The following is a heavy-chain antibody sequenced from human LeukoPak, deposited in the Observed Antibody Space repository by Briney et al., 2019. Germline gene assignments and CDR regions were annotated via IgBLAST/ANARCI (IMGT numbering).Heavy chain of an antibody. Sequence: SETLSLTCTVSGGSISTYYWNWIRQPPGKGLEWIGYISNSGITTYNPSLKSRVTISVDSSKSQFSLKLNSVTAADTAVYYCARLAVTPHLMDYWGQGTLVTVSS. J-gene: IGHJ4*02. CDR2: ISNSGIT. CDR1: GGSISTYY. V-gene: IGHV4-59*01. CDR3: ARLAVTPHLMDY. D-gene: IGHD2-21*02.